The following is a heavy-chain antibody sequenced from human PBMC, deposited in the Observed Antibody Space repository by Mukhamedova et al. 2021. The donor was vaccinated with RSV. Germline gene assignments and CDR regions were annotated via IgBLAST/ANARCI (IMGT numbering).Heavy chain of an antibody. CDR2: ISGSGGSI. CDR3: AKDVDGYFDL. V-gene: IGHV3-23*01. J-gene: IGHJ2*01. D-gene: IGHD3-9*01. Sequence: GLEWVSAISGSGGSIYYADSVKGRFTISRDNSKNTLYLQMNSLRAEDTAVYYCAKDVDGYFDLWGRGTLVTVSS.